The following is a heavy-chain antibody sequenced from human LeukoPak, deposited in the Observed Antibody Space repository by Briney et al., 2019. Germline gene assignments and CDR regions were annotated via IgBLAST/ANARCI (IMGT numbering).Heavy chain of an antibody. CDR3: AKEIAITIFGVVTYYFDY. CDR2: IYSGGST. V-gene: IGHV3-53*01. Sequence: GGSLRLSRAASGFTVSSNYMSWVRQAPGKGLEWVSVIYSGGSTYYADSVKGRFTISRDNSKNTLYLQMNSLRAEGTAVYYCAKEIAITIFGVVTYYFDYWGQGTLVTVSS. D-gene: IGHD3-3*01. CDR1: GFTVSSNY. J-gene: IGHJ4*02.